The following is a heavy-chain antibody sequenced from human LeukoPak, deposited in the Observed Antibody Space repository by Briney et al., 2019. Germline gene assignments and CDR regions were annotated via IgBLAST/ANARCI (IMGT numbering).Heavy chain of an antibody. D-gene: IGHD1-26*01. Sequence: ASVKVSCKASGYTFTSYAMNWVRQAPGQGLEWMGWINTNTGNPTYAQGFTGRFVFSLDTSVGTAYLQISSLKAEDTAVYYCARLSIVGATGSFDYWGQGTLVTVSS. CDR1: GYTFTSYA. CDR3: ARLSIVGATGSFDY. CDR2: INTNTGNP. V-gene: IGHV7-4-1*02. J-gene: IGHJ4*02.